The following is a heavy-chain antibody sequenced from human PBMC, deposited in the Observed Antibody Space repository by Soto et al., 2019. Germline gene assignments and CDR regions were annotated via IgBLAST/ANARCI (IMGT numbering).Heavy chain of an antibody. CDR2: IYPGDPET. V-gene: IGHV5-51*01. J-gene: IGHJ4*02. CDR3: ARIPRSSPYFDY. Sequence: GESLKISCQCSGYTFSNFWIAWVRQLPGKGLEYMGIIYPGDPETRYSPSFHGKDTISADRSIGTPYLQWSSLVASDSAFYFCARIPRSSPYFDYWGQGTLVTVSS. CDR1: GYTFSNFW. D-gene: IGHD6-13*01.